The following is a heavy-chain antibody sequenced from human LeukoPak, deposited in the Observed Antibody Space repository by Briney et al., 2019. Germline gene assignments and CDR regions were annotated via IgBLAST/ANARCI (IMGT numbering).Heavy chain of an antibody. CDR3: AIAARGMDV. Sequence: GGSLRLSCAASGFIFSNNGMHWVRQAPGKGLEWVAFIRYNGSNKYYADSVKGRFTISRDNSKNTLYLQMNSLRAEDSAVYYCAIAARGMDVWGKGTTVTVSS. V-gene: IGHV3-30*02. CDR2: IRYNGSNK. J-gene: IGHJ6*03. CDR1: GFIFSNNG.